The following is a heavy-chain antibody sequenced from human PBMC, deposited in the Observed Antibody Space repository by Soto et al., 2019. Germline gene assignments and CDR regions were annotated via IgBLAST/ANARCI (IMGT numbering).Heavy chain of an antibody. V-gene: IGHV3-66*01. CDR3: ARGSGGSGRSYYYGLDV. CDR2: IYSTINT. J-gene: IGHJ6*02. D-gene: IGHD3-10*01. CDR1: GFTVSSNY. Sequence: GGSLRLSCAASGFTVSSNYMSWVRQAPGKGLEWVSIIYSTINTYFLDSVKGRFTISRDNSQNSVYLQMNSLRAEDTFVYYCARGSGGSGRSYYYGLDVWGQGTTVTVSS.